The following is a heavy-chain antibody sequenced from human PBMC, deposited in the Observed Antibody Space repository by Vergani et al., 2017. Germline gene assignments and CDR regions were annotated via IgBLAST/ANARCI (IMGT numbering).Heavy chain of an antibody. D-gene: IGHD1-26*01. V-gene: IGHV4-39*01. CDR3: ARAPKGGKADY. CDR2: IYYSGST. CDR1: GGPISSSSYY. Sequence: LQLQESGPGLVKPSETLSLTCTVSGGPISSSSYYWGWIRQPPGKGLEWIGSIYYSGSTYYNPARKGRVPISVETAKHQLSLKLSSVAAADTAVYYCARAPKGGKADYWGQGTLVTVSS. J-gene: IGHJ4*02.